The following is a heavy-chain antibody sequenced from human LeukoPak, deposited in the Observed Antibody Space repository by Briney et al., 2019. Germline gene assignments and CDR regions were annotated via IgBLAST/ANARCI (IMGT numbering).Heavy chain of an antibody. D-gene: IGHD2-2*01. Sequence: SETLSLTCTVSGYSIKSGHFWDWIRQPPGKGLEWIGSIDHSGNTYYNPSLKSRVTMSVDSSKNQTSLTLSSVTAADTAVYYCARDHDTSDWSVDYWGQGTLVTVSS. CDR1: GYSIKSGHF. J-gene: IGHJ4*02. CDR3: ARDHDTSDWSVDY. V-gene: IGHV4-38-2*02. CDR2: IDHSGNT.